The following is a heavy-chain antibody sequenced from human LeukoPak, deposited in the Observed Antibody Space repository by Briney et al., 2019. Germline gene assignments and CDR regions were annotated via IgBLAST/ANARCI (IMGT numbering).Heavy chain of an antibody. CDR2: ISYDGSNK. CDR3: AKDHTQILGDYGPLGDY. CDR1: GFTFSSYG. D-gene: IGHD4-17*01. J-gene: IGHJ4*02. Sequence: GGSLRLSCAASGFTFSSYGMHWVRQAPGKGLEWVAVISYDGSNKYYADSVKGRFTISRDNSKNTLYLQMNSLRAEDTAVYYCAKDHTQILGDYGPLGDYWGQGTVVTVSS. V-gene: IGHV3-30*18.